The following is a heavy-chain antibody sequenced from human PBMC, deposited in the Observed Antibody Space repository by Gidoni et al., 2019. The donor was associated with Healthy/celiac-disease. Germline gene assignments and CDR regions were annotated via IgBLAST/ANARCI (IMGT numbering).Heavy chain of an antibody. D-gene: IGHD5-18*01. V-gene: IGHV1-69*04. CDR3: ARTAATALAHSYYYGMDV. Sequence: HVQLVQSEDEVKKPGSSVKVACKASGGTFISYAVSWGRQAPGHGLEWLGRIIPILGIANYAQASQGIVTITADKSTSTAYRELNSLRSEDTAVYFCARTAATALAHSYYYGMDVWGQGTTVTVSS. CDR2: IIPILGIA. CDR1: GGTFISYA. J-gene: IGHJ6*02.